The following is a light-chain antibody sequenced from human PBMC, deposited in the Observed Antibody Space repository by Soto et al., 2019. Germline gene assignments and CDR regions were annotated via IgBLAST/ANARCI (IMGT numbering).Light chain of an antibody. CDR1: SGLNVGTYR. CDR3: MAWHSSAWV. CDR2: YKSDSDK. V-gene: IGLV5-45*01. Sequence: QLVLTQPASLSASPGASASLTCTLRSGLNVGTYRIYWYQQKPGSPPHYLLRYKSDSDKQQGSGVPSRFSGSKDASANAGILLISGLQSEDEADYYCMAWHSSAWVFGGGTKVTVL. J-gene: IGLJ3*02.